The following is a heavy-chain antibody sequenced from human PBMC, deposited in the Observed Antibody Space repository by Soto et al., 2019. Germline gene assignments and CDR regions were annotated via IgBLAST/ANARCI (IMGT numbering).Heavy chain of an antibody. Sequence: PGGSLRLSCAASGFTFSSYAMSWVRQAPGKGLEWVSAISGSGGSTYYADSVKGRFTISRDNSKNTLYLQMNSLRAEDTAVYYCAKDLYRHYYGSGPNYYYMDVWGKGTTVTVSS. CDR1: GFTFSSYA. D-gene: IGHD3-10*01. V-gene: IGHV3-23*01. CDR3: AKDLYRHYYGSGPNYYYMDV. CDR2: ISGSGGST. J-gene: IGHJ6*03.